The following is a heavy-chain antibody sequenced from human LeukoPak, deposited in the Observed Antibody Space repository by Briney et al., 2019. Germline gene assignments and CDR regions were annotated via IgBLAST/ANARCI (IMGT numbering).Heavy chain of an antibody. Sequence: SETLSLTCAVYGGSFSGYYWSWIRQPPGKGLEWIGEINHSGSTNYNPSLKSRVTISVDTSKNQFSLKLSSVTAADTAVYYCARENGIPRPDYWGQGTLVTVSS. D-gene: IGHD5-18*01. CDR3: ARENGIPRPDY. J-gene: IGHJ4*02. V-gene: IGHV4-34*01. CDR1: GGSFSGYY. CDR2: INHSGST.